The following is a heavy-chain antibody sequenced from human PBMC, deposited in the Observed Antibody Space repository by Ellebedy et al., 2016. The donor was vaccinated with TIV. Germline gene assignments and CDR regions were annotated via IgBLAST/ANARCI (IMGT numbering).Heavy chain of an antibody. CDR2: VYSGGNA. CDR3: ARDGTITTPTYFDS. D-gene: IGHD4-11*01. Sequence: GESLKISCVASGLTVSSNYMSWVRQAPGKGLEWVSIVYSGGNAYYADSVQGRFTISRDNSKNTLYLQMNSLRVEDTAMYYCARDGTITTPTYFDSWGQGTLVTVSS. CDR1: GLTVSSNY. V-gene: IGHV3-66*01. J-gene: IGHJ4*02.